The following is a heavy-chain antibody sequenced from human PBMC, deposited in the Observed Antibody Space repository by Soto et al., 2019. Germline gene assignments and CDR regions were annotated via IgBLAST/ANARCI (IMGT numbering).Heavy chain of an antibody. Sequence: ASVKVSCKASGGTFSSYAISWVRQAPGQGLEWMGGIIPIFGTANYAQKFQGRVTITADESTSTAYMELSSLRSEDTAVYYCARDSFDILTGYPTPGWFDPWGQGTLVTVSS. V-gene: IGHV1-69*13. J-gene: IGHJ5*02. CDR2: IIPIFGTA. CDR1: GGTFSSYA. CDR3: ARDSFDILTGYPTPGWFDP. D-gene: IGHD3-9*01.